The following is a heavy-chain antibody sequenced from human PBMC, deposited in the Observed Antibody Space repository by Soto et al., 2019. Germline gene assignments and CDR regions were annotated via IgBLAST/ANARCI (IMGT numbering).Heavy chain of an antibody. CDR3: AREESYCTNGVCSSYYYYGMDV. CDR1: GYTFTNYF. D-gene: IGHD2-8*01. V-gene: IGHV1-46*01. CDR2: ISPRNGRP. J-gene: IGHJ6*02. Sequence: GASVKVSCKASGYTFTNYFIHWVRQAPGQGLEWMGLISPRNGRPNYEQKFQDRVIMTRDTSTSTVYMELSSLRSEDTAVYYCAREESYCTNGVCSSYYYYGMDVWGQGTTVTVSS.